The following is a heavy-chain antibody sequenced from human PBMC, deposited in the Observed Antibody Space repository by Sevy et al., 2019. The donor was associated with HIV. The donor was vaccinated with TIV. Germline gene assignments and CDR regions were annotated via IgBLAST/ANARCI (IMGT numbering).Heavy chain of an antibody. Sequence: SGPTLVNPTQTLTLTCSFSGFSLTSNAMSVTSIRQPPGKALEWLARIDWDDDEYYTASLKTRLTISKDTSKNQVVLTMTNMDPVDTATYYCARINVNYGDYVFDYWGQGILVTVSS. V-gene: IGHV2-70*11. CDR1: GFSLTSNAMS. D-gene: IGHD4-17*01. J-gene: IGHJ4*02. CDR2: IDWDDDE. CDR3: ARINVNYGDYVFDY.